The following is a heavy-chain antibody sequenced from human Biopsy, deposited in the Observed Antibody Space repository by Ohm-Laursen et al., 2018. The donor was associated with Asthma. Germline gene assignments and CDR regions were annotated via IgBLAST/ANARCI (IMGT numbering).Heavy chain of an antibody. Sequence: GSLRLSCAASGSTFGNFWMSWGRQTPGKGLEWVSVIYSGGSTYYADSVKGRFAISRDNSKNTLYLQMNSLRAEDTAVYYCATFPYGDYLPLDYWGQGTLATVSS. D-gene: IGHD4-17*01. V-gene: IGHV3-23*01. J-gene: IGHJ4*02. CDR1: GSTFGNFW. CDR3: ATFPYGDYLPLDY. CDR2: IYSGGST.